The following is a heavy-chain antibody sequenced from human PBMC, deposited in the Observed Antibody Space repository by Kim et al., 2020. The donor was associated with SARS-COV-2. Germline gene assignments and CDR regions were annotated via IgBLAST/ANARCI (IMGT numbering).Heavy chain of an antibody. D-gene: IGHD3-22*01. CDR2: IYYSGST. CDR1: GCSISSYY. CDR3: ARGGNYYDSTPNGYSAFDT. V-gene: IGHV4-59*01. J-gene: IGHJ3*02. Sequence: SETLSLTCTVSGCSISSYYWSWIRQPPGKGLEWIWYIYYSGSTNYNPSLKSRVTISVDTSKNQFSLTQSSVTAADTAVYYCARGGNYYDSTPNGYSAFDTWGQGTMVTASP.